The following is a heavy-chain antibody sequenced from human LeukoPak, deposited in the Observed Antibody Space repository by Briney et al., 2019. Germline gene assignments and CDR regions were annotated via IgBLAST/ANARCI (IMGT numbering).Heavy chain of an antibody. Sequence: PSETLSLTCTVSGGSISSFYWSWIRQPAGKGLEWIGRIYTSGSTNYNPSLKSRVTMSVDTSKNQFPLKLSSVTAADTAVYYCAREIDYGDYQGGDWFDPWGQGTLVTVSS. V-gene: IGHV4-4*07. D-gene: IGHD4-17*01. CDR3: AREIDYGDYQGGDWFDP. J-gene: IGHJ5*02. CDR2: IYTSGST. CDR1: GGSISSFY.